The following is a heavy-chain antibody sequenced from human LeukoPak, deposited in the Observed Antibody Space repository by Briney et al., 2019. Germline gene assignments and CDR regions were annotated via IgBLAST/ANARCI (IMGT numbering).Heavy chain of an antibody. CDR1: GGSISSYY. CDR2: IYYSGCT. V-gene: IGHV4-59*01. D-gene: IGHD5-12*01. J-gene: IGHJ4*02. CDR3: ARADWIVAYDY. Sequence: PSETLSLTCTVSGGSISSYYWSWIRQPPGKGLEWIGYIYYSGCTNYNPSLKSRVTISVDTSKNQFSLKLSSVTAADTAVYYCARADWIVAYDYWGQGTLVTVSS.